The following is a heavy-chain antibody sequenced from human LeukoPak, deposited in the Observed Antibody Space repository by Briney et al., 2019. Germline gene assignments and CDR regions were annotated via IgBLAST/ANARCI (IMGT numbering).Heavy chain of an antibody. V-gene: IGHV3-21*01. Sequence: PWGSLRLTCAASGFIFSSYSLNWVRQAPGKGLEWVSSISSVKNYVYYTDSARGRFTISRDNAKNSLYLQMDSLRAEDTAVYYCARERDSSQFVYGGQGDLVTVSS. CDR1: GFIFSSYS. D-gene: IGHD6-13*01. CDR2: ISSVKNYV. CDR3: ARERDSSQFVY. J-gene: IGHJ4*02.